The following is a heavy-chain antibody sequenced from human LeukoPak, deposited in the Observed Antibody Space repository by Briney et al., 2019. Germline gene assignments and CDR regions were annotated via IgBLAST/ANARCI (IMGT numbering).Heavy chain of an antibody. CDR3: ARERSGYDFDY. CDR1: GYTFTGYY. J-gene: IGHJ4*02. D-gene: IGHD5-12*01. CDR2: INPNSGGT. Sequence: ASVNVSCKASGYTFTGYYMHLVRQAPGQGLEWMGWINPNSGGTNSAQTFQGRVTMTRDTSISTAYMELSRLRSDDTAVYYCARERSGYDFDYCGQGTPVTVSS. V-gene: IGHV1-2*02.